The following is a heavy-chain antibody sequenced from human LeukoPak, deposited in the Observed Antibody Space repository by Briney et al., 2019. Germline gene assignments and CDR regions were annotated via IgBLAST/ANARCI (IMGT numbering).Heavy chain of an antibody. Sequence: GGSLRLACAASGFTFSSYGMHWVRQAPGKGLEWVAFIRDDGSNKYYADSVMGRFTISRDISKNTLYLQMNSLRAEDTAVYYCARHDWFDPWGQGTLVTVSS. CDR3: ARHDWFDP. CDR1: GFTFSSYG. V-gene: IGHV3-30*02. CDR2: IRDDGSNK. J-gene: IGHJ5*02.